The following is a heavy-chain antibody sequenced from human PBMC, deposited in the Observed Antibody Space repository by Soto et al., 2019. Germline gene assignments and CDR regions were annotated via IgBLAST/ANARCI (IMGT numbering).Heavy chain of an antibody. V-gene: IGHV1-8*01. CDR2: MNPNRGNT. Sequence: GASVKVSCKASGYTFTSYDINWVRQATGQGLEWMGWMNPNRGNTGYAQKFQGRVTMTRSTSISTAYMELSSLRSEDTAVYYCARAGYCSGGSCYEDYYYYMDVWGKGTTVTVSS. J-gene: IGHJ6*03. CDR1: GYTFTSYD. D-gene: IGHD2-15*01. CDR3: ARAGYCSGGSCYEDYYYYMDV.